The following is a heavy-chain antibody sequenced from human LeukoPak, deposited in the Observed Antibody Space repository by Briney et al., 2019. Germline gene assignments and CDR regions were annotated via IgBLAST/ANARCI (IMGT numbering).Heavy chain of an antibody. J-gene: IGHJ4*02. CDR1: GFTFSSYA. Sequence: GGSLRLSCAASGFTFSSYAMSWVRQAPGKGLEWVSAISGSGGSTYYADSVKGRFTISRDNSKNTLYLQMNSLRAEDTAVYYCTTDFFQGGSDYWGQGTLVTVSS. D-gene: IGHD3-10*01. CDR3: TTDFFQGGSDY. CDR2: ISGSGGST. V-gene: IGHV3-23*01.